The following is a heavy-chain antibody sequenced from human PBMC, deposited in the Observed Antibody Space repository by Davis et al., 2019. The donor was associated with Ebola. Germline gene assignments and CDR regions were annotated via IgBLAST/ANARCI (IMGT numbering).Heavy chain of an antibody. D-gene: IGHD2-21*01. CDR3: TVSDAEEMDY. Sequence: HTGGSLRLSCAASGFTFSSYSMNWVRQAPGKGLVWVSRISGDGSKTTYADSVKGRFTISRDNAKNTLYLQMNSLRVEDTAVYYCTVSDAEEMDYWGQGTLVTVSS. CDR1: GFTFSSYS. CDR2: ISGDGSKT. J-gene: IGHJ4*02. V-gene: IGHV3-74*01.